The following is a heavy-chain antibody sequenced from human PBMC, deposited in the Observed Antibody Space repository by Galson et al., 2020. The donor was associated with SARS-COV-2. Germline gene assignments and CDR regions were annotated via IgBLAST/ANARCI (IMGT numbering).Heavy chain of an antibody. CDR1: GLTFSNYA. CDR3: ATDTMTTGHNAYDI. J-gene: IGHJ3*02. CDR2: ISGIGART. Sequence: TGGSLRLSCVVSGLTFSNYALTWVRQPQGKGLEWVSTISGIGARTYSADSVKGRFIISRDNSRNTLYLQMNSLRAEDTAIYYCATDTMTTGHNAYDIWGQGTRVIVSS. V-gene: IGHV3-23*01. D-gene: IGHD4-17*01.